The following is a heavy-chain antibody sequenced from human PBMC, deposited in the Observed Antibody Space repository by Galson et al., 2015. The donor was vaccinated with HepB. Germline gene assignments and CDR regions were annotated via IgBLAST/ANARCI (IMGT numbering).Heavy chain of an antibody. D-gene: IGHD2-2*01. CDR2: ISAYNGNT. CDR3: ARDLGGGWDIVVVPAATYFDY. J-gene: IGHJ4*02. CDR1: GYTFTSYG. Sequence: QSGAEVKKPGASVKVSCKASGYTFTSYGISWVRQAPGQGLEWMGWISAYNGNTNYAQKLQGRVTMTTDTSTSTAYMELRSLRSDDTAVYYCARDLGGGWDIVVVPAATYFDYWGQGTLVTVSS. V-gene: IGHV1-18*01.